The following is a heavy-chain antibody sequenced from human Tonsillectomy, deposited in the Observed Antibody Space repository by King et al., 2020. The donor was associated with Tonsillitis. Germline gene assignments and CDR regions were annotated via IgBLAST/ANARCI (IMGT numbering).Heavy chain of an antibody. V-gene: IGHV3-74*01. D-gene: IGHD5-12*01. CDR3: AREWRSYSGYDYIDY. Sequence: VQLVESGGGLVQPGGSLRLSCAASGFTFSSYWMHWVRQAPGKGLVWVSRINSDGSSTSYADSVKGRFTISRDNAKKTLYLQMNSLRAEDTAVYYCAREWRSYSGYDYIDYWGQGTLGTVSS. CDR1: GFTFSSYW. J-gene: IGHJ4*02. CDR2: INSDGSST.